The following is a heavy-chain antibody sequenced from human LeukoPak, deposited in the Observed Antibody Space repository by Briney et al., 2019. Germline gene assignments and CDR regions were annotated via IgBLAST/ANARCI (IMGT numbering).Heavy chain of an antibody. D-gene: IGHD3-16*01. CDR1: GFSFNRRG. CDR3: ARIDGPTVFTYYMDL. Sequence: TVGSLRLSCATSGFSFNRRGMNWVRHPPGKGLEWVSYISPRSETIYYAESVEGRFTVSRDDSKDSLYLQMHTLRAEDTAVYYCARIDGPTVFTYYMDLWGKGTTVTVAS. V-gene: IGHV3-48*04. J-gene: IGHJ6*03. CDR2: ISPRSETI.